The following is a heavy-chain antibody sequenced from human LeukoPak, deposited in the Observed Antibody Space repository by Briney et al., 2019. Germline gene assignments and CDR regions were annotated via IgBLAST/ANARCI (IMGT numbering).Heavy chain of an antibody. D-gene: IGHD6-19*01. CDR1: GGSISSYY. CDR3: ATTENSSGWFGY. Sequence: SETLSLTCTVSGGSISSYYWTWIRQPPGKGLEWIGYIYYSGSTNYNPSLKSRVTISVDTSKNQFSLTLSSVTAADTAVYYCATTENSSGWFGYWGQGALVTVSS. V-gene: IGHV4-59*08. CDR2: IYYSGST. J-gene: IGHJ4*02.